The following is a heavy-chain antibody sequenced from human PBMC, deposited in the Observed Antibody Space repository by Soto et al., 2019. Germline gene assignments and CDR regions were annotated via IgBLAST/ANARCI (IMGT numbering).Heavy chain of an antibody. Sequence: SETLSLTCDVYGGSFSGYIWTWIRQTPGKGLQWIGQINHSGSANYNPSLKSRVTMSVHTSNSQFSLELSSVTAADTAVYYCARGLITGSHYSGGWYYFDSWGQGTQVT. J-gene: IGHJ4*02. CDR3: ARGLITGSHYSGGWYYFDS. CDR1: GGSFSGYI. V-gene: IGHV4-34*01. D-gene: IGHD1-26*01. CDR2: INHSGSA.